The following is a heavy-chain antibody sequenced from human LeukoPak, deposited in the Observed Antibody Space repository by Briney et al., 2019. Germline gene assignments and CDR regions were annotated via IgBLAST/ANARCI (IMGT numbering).Heavy chain of an antibody. CDR2: IYYSGST. D-gene: IGHD3-22*01. CDR3: ARESAPTYYYDSSGFSYFDY. CDR1: GGSVSSGSYY. J-gene: IGHJ4*02. Sequence: PSETLSLTCTVSGGSVSSGSYYWSWIRQPPGKGLEWIGYIYYSGSTNYNPSLKSRVTISVDTSKNQFSLKLSSVTAADTAVYYCARESAPTYYYDSSGFSYFDYWGRGTLVTVSS. V-gene: IGHV4-61*01.